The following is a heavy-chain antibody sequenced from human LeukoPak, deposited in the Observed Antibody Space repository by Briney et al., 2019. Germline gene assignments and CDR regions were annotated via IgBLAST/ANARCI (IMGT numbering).Heavy chain of an antibody. CDR2: ISSSGSTI. Sequence: GGSLRLSCAASGFTFSSYEMNWVRQAPGKVLEWVSYISSSGSTIYYADSVKGRFTISRDNAKNSLYLQMNSLRAEDTAVYYCARDYSYYYYYMDVWGKGTTVTISS. J-gene: IGHJ6*03. D-gene: IGHD4-11*01. CDR3: ARDYSYYYYYMDV. V-gene: IGHV3-48*03. CDR1: GFTFSSYE.